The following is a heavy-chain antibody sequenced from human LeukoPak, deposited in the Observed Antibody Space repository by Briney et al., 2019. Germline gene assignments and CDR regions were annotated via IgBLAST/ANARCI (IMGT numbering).Heavy chain of an antibody. V-gene: IGHV3-7*01. J-gene: IGHJ4*02. Sequence: GGSLRLTCAASGFTFSSYGMHWVRQAPGKGLEWVASIKQDGREKFYVDSVKGRFTISRDNAKDSLYLQMNTLRAEDTAVYYCARVATFGYSYGYYFDYWGQGTLVTVSS. CDR3: ARVATFGYSYGYYFDY. CDR1: GFTFSSYG. CDR2: IKQDGREK. D-gene: IGHD5-18*01.